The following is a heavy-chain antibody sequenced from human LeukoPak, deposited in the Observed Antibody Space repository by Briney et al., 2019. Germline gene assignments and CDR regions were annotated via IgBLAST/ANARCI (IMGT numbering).Heavy chain of an antibody. CDR2: ISAGGGST. Sequence: GGSLRLSCAASGFTFSSYAMSWVRQAPGKGLEWVSTISAGGGSTYIADSVKGRVTISRDKSKNTLYLQMNSLRAEDTAVYYCAKGESRRPASPLDYWGQGTLVTVSS. CDR3: AKGESRRPASPLDY. J-gene: IGHJ4*02. V-gene: IGHV3-23*01. D-gene: IGHD3-16*01. CDR1: GFTFSSYA.